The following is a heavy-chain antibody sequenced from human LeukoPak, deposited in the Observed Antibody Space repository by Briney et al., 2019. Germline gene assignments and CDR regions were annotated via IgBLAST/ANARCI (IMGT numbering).Heavy chain of an antibody. CDR1: GGSISSYY. D-gene: IGHD3-22*01. V-gene: IGHV4-4*09. Sequence: SETLSLTCTVSGGSISSYYWSWIRQPPGKGLEGIGYIYTSGSTNYNPSLKSRVTISVDTSKNQFSLKLSSVTAADTAVYYCARRNSSGYSYWFDPWGQGTLVTVSS. J-gene: IGHJ5*02. CDR2: IYTSGST. CDR3: ARRNSSGYSYWFDP.